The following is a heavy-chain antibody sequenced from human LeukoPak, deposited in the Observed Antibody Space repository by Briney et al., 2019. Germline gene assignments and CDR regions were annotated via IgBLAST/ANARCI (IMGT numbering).Heavy chain of an antibody. CDR2: TYYRSKWYN. V-gene: IGHV6-1*01. CDR3: ARDREVATIVGSGAFDI. D-gene: IGHD5-12*01. J-gene: IGHJ3*02. Sequence: SQTLSLTCAISGDIVSSNSAAWNWIRQSPSRGLEWLGRTYYRSKWYNDYAVSVKSRITINPDTSKNQFSLQLNSVTPEDTAVYYCARDREVATIVGSGAFDIWGQGTMVTVSS. CDR1: GDIVSSNSAA.